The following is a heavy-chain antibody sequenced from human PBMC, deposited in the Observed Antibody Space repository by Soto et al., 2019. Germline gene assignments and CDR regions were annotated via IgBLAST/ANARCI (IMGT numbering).Heavy chain of an antibody. CDR1: GIAFSRYW. CDR3: ARESSGYSSYFDY. Sequence: GGSLRLSCAGSGIAFSRYWIHWVRQAPGKGLVWVSRISSDGTSTTYADSVKGRFTISRDNAKNTVYLQMNSLRGEDTAVYYCARESSGYSSYFDYWGQGTLVTVSS. J-gene: IGHJ4*02. D-gene: IGHD5-12*01. CDR2: ISSDGTST. V-gene: IGHV3-74*01.